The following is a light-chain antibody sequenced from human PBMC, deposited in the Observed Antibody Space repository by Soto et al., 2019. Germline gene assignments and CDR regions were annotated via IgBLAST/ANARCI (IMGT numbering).Light chain of an antibody. CDR2: AAS. V-gene: IGKV1-9*01. CDR3: QQLNSYPLIT. Sequence: DIQLTQSPSFLSASVGDRVTITCRASQGISSYLVWYQQKPGKAPKLLIYAASTLQSGVPSRFSGSGSGTEFPLTISILQPEDFANYYCQQLNSYPLITFGQGTRLQIK. J-gene: IGKJ5*01. CDR1: QGISSY.